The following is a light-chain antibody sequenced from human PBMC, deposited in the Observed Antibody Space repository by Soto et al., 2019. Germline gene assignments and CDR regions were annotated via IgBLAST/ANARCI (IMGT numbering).Light chain of an antibody. Sequence: EIVLTQSPGTLSLSPGERATLSCRASQSVSSSYLAWYRQKPGQAPRLLIYGASSRATGIPDRFSGSGSGTDFTLTISRLEPEDFAVYYCQQYGSSPVTFGQGTKLEIK. CDR3: QQYGSSPVT. V-gene: IGKV3-20*01. CDR1: QSVSSSY. J-gene: IGKJ2*01. CDR2: GAS.